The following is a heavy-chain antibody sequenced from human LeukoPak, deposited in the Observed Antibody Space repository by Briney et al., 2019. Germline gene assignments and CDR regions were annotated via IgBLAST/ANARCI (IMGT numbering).Heavy chain of an antibody. CDR2: IYYSGST. J-gene: IGHJ6*02. CDR3: AGYSSTFYFYYGMDL. D-gene: IGHD2-2*01. Sequence: SETLSLTCTVSGGSISSYYWSWIRQPPGKGLEWVGYIYYSGSTNYSPSLKSRATISVDTSKNQFSLNLSSVTPADTAVYYCAGYSSTFYFYYGMDLWGQGTTVTVSS. V-gene: IGHV4-59*01. CDR1: GGSISSYY.